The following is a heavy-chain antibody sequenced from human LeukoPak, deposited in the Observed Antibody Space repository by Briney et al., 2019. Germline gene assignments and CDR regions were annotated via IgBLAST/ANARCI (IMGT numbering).Heavy chain of an antibody. CDR2: ISSSSSYI. V-gene: IGHV3-21*01. Sequence: GGSLRLSCAASGFTFSIYSMNWVRQAPGEGLEWVSSISSSSSYIYYADSVKGRFTISRDNAKKSLYLQMNSLRAEDTAVYYCARENIVVVPAAMFHYYYGMDVWGQGTTVTVSS. CDR1: GFTFSIYS. J-gene: IGHJ6*02. CDR3: ARENIVVVPAAMFHYYYGMDV. D-gene: IGHD2-2*01.